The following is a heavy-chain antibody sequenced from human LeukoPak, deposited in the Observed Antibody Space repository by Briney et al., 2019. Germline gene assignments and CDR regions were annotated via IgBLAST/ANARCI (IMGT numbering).Heavy chain of an antibody. V-gene: IGHV4-4*07. CDR2: ISTSGSP. J-gene: IGHJ5*02. Sequence: TPSETLFLTCTVSGGSISTYYWSWIRQPAGKGLEWIGRISTSGSPNYNPSLKSRVTMSLDTSKNQFSLKLTSLTAADTAIYYCARDGKFPWFDPWGQGTLVTVSS. D-gene: IGHD1-1*01. CDR1: GGSISTYY. CDR3: ARDGKFPWFDP.